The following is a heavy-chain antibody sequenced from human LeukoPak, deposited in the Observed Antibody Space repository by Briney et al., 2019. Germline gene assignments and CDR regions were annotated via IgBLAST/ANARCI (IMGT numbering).Heavy chain of an antibody. Sequence: GESLKISCKGSGYSFISYWIGWVRQMPGKGLEWMGIIYPGDSDTKYGPSFQGQVTISADKSISTAYLQWSSLKASDTAMYYCAKSNYYDSSGYNGAFDYWGQGTLVTVSS. D-gene: IGHD3-22*01. V-gene: IGHV5-51*01. J-gene: IGHJ4*02. CDR3: AKSNYYDSSGYNGAFDY. CDR2: IYPGDSDT. CDR1: GYSFISYW.